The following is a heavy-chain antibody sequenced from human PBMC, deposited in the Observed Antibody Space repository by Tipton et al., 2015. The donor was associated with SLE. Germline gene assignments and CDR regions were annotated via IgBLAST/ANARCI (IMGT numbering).Heavy chain of an antibody. V-gene: IGHV4-4*07. J-gene: IGHJ5*02. CDR3: ARDLWTGDFSRFDP. Sequence: TLSLTCTVSGGSISSYYWSWIRQPAGQGMEWFGRIYTSGSTNYNPALKSRNTIAVDTSKNRFSLNLSSVTAADTAVYYCARDLWTGDFSRFDPWGQGTLVTVSS. CDR1: GGSISSYY. CDR2: IYTSGST. D-gene: IGHD2-21*02.